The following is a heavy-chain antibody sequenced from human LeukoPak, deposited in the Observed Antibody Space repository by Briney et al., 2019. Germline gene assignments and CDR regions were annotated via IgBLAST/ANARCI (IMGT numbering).Heavy chain of an antibody. V-gene: IGHV3-21*01. J-gene: IGHJ4*02. CDR1: GFTFSTYS. D-gene: IGHD3-10*01. Sequence: GGSLRLSCAASGFTFSTYSMNWVRQAPGKGLEWVSYISSNSRYIYYADSVKGRFTISRDNAKNSLYLQMNSLRTEDAAVYYCARGPGGSGSYYDYWGQGTLVTVSS. CDR2: ISSNSRYI. CDR3: ARGPGGSGSYYDY.